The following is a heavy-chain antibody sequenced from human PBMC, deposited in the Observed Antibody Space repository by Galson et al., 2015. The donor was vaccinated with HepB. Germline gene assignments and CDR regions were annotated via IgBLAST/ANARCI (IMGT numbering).Heavy chain of an antibody. CDR2: ISGSGGST. D-gene: IGHD6-19*01. Sequence: SLRLSCAASGFTFSSYAMSWVRQAPGKGLEWVSAISGSGGSTYYADSVKGRFTISRDNSKKTLYLQMNSLRAEDTAVYYCAKDRFGRQWLVNWGQGTLVTVSS. CDR3: AKDRFGRQWLVN. CDR1: GFTFSSYA. J-gene: IGHJ4*02. V-gene: IGHV3-23*01.